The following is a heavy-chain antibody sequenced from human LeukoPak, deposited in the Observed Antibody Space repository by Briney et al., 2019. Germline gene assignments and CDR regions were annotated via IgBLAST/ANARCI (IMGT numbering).Heavy chain of an antibody. D-gene: IGHD4-17*01. CDR1: GGSLSSSSYF. J-gene: IGHJ4*02. CDR2: IFYSGSS. Sequence: SETLSLTCILSGGSLSSSSYFWGWIRQPPGKGLEWIGSIFYSGSSYYNPSLNSRVTISIDTSKNQFSLRLSSVSAADTAVYYYARQMNTVTADYWGQGTLVTVSS. CDR3: ARQMNTVTADY. V-gene: IGHV4-39*01.